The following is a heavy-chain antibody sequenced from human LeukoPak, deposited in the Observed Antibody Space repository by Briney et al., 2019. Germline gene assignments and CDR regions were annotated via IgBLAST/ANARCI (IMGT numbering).Heavy chain of an antibody. Sequence: GGSLRLSCAASGFTFSNYWMSWVRQAPGKGLEWVANIKQDGSEKYYVDSVKGRFTISRDNAKNSLYLQMNSLRAEDTAVYYCARGVGQDAFDIWGQGTMVTVSS. V-gene: IGHV3-7*03. CDR2: IKQDGSEK. D-gene: IGHD1-26*01. CDR3: ARGVGQDAFDI. CDR1: GFTFSNYW. J-gene: IGHJ3*02.